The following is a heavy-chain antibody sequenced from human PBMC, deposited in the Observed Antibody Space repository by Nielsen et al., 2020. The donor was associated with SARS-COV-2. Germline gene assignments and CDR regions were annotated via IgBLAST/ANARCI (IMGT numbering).Heavy chain of an antibody. D-gene: IGHD1-26*01. V-gene: IGHV3-23*01. CDR1: GFTFSSYA. Sequence: GESLKISCAASGFTFSSYAMSWVRQAPGKGLEWVSAISGSGGSTYYADSVKGRFTISRDNSKNTLYLQMNSLRAEDTAVYYRAKGSGKVGAGGWFDPWGQGTLVTVSS. CDR3: AKGSGKVGAGGWFDP. CDR2: ISGSGGST. J-gene: IGHJ5*02.